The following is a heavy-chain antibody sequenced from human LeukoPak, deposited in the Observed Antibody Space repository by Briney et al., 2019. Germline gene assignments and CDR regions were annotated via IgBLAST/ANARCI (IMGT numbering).Heavy chain of an antibody. V-gene: IGHV4-4*07. J-gene: IGHJ5*02. CDR3: AREVYGGNHNWFDP. D-gene: IGHD4-23*01. Sequence: PSETLSLTCTVSGGSISSYYRSWIRQPAGKGLEWIGRIYTSGSTNYNPSLKSRVTMSVDTSKNQFSLKLSSVTAADTAVYYCAREVYGGNHNWFDPWGQGTLVTVSS. CDR1: GGSISSYY. CDR2: IYTSGST.